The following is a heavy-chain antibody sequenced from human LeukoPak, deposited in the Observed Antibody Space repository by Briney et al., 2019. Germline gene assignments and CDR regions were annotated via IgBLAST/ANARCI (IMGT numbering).Heavy chain of an antibody. J-gene: IGHJ5*02. CDR3: ARDLFVSSGYGSSYNWFDP. CDR2: IYYSGST. D-gene: IGHD3-22*01. Sequence: SETLSLTCTVSGGSISSSSYYWGWIRQPPGKGPEWIGSIYYSGSTYYNPSLESRVTISVDTSKNQFSLKLSSVTAADTAVYYCARDLFVSSGYGSSYNWFDPWGQGTLVTVSS. V-gene: IGHV4-39*07. CDR1: GGSISSSSYY.